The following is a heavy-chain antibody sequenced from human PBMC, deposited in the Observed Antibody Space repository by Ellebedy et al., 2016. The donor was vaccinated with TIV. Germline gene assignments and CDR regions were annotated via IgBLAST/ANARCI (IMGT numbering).Heavy chain of an antibody. D-gene: IGHD3-10*02. CDR2: ISSSSSTI. Sequence: GGSLRLSCAASGFTFSSYSMNWVRQAPGKGLEWVSYISSSSSTIYYADSVKGRFTISRDNAKNSLYLQMNSLREEDTAVYYCARGLTMYYFDYWGQGTLVTVSS. V-gene: IGHV3-48*02. CDR3: ARGLTMYYFDY. CDR1: GFTFSSYS. J-gene: IGHJ4*02.